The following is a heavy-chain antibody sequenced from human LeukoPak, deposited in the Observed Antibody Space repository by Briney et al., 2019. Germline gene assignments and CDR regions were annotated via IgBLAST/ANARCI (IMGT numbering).Heavy chain of an antibody. D-gene: IGHD3-10*01. CDR3: ARAGLYGSGSYTENHFDY. CDR2: IIPILGIA. CDR1: GGTFSSYA. Sequence: ASVKVSCKASGGTFSSYAISWVRQAPGQGLEWMGRIIPILGIANYAQKFQGRVTITADKSTSTAYMELSSLRSEDTAVYYCARAGLYGSGSYTENHFDYWGQGTLVTVSS. J-gene: IGHJ4*02. V-gene: IGHV1-69*04.